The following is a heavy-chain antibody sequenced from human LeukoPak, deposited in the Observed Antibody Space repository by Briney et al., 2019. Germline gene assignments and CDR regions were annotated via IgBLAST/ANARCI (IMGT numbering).Heavy chain of an antibody. CDR2: ISAYNGNT. D-gene: IGHD5-24*01. V-gene: IGHV1-18*01. CDR1: GYTFTSYG. CDR3: ARGRLGMATIGGLEFDY. J-gene: IGHJ4*02. Sequence: ASVKVSCKASGYTFTSYGISWVRQAPGQGLEWMGWISAYNGNTNYAQKLQGRVTMTTDTSTSTAYMELRSLRSDDTAVYYCARGRLGMATIGGLEFDYWGQGTLVTVSS.